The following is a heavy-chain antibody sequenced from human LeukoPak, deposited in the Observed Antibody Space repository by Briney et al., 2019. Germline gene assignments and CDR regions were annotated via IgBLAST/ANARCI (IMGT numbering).Heavy chain of an antibody. CDR1: GYTFTSYD. CDR2: ISAYNGNT. D-gene: IGHD3-10*01. CDR3: ARYYYGSGSYTHYYYYYMDV. Sequence: KPGASVKVSCKASGYTFTSYDINWARQATGQGLEWMGWISAYNGNTNYAQKLQGRVTMTTDTSTSTAYMELRSLRSDDTAVYYCARYYYGSGSYTHYYYYYMDVWGKGTTVTISS. J-gene: IGHJ6*03. V-gene: IGHV1-18*01.